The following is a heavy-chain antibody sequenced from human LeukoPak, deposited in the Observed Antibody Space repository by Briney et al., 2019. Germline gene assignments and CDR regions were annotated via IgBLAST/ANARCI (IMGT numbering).Heavy chain of an antibody. CDR3: ARAWAYYDFWSGYYYFDY. J-gene: IGHJ4*02. D-gene: IGHD3-3*01. Sequence: GGSLRLSCAASGFTFSSYWMSWVRQAPGKGLERVANIKQDGSEKYYVDSVKGRFTISRDNAKNSLYLQMNSLRAEDTAVYYCARAWAYYDFWSGYYYFDYWGQGTLVTVSS. CDR2: IKQDGSEK. V-gene: IGHV3-7*01. CDR1: GFTFSSYW.